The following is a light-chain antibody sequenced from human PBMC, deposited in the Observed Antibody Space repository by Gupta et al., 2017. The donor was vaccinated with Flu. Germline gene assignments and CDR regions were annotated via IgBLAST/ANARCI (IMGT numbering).Light chain of an antibody. CDR3: QQSYSTPTT. CDR2: AAS. Sequence: DIQMTQSPSSLSASVGDRVTITCRASQSISSYLNWYQQKPGKAPKLLIYAASILQSGVPSRFSASGSGTDFTLTISSLQPEDFATYYCQQSYSTPTTFGQGTKLEIK. V-gene: IGKV1-39*01. CDR1: QSISSY. J-gene: IGKJ1*01.